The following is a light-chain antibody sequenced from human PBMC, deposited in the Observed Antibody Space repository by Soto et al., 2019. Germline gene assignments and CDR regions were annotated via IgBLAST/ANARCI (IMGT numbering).Light chain of an antibody. V-gene: IGLV1-44*01. J-gene: IGLJ1*01. CDR1: SSKIGKNT. Sequence: QSALIQPPSASGTPGQRVTISCSGSSSKIGKNTVHWFQQLPGAAPQLLISTDNQRPSGVPDRFSGSKSGASGSLAISGLQSEDEADYYCAAWDSSLNGHVFGTGTKVT. CDR3: AAWDSSLNGHV. CDR2: TDN.